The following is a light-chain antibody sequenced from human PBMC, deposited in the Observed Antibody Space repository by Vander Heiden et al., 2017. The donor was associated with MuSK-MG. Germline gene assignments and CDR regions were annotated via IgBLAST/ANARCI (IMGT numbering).Light chain of an antibody. CDR2: GAS. CDR3: QHYSNCAAT. J-gene: IGKJ1*01. CDR1: QSISIN. V-gene: IGKV3-15*01. Sequence: EIVMTQSPATLSVYPGERASLSCRASQSISINLAYYQQKPGQAPRLLIYGASSRATGIPAWIRGSGSGAEVTLTISSLQSEDFSVYYCQHYSNCAATFGPGTKVEIK.